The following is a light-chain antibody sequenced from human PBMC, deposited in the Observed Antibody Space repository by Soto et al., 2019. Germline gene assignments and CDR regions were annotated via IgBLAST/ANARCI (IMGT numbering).Light chain of an antibody. CDR3: QSYDSSLSGYV. CDR2: DNN. J-gene: IGLJ1*01. CDR1: SSNIGAGYD. V-gene: IGLV1-40*01. Sequence: QSSLTQPPSVSGAPGQRVTISCTGSSSNIGAGYDVHWYQQYPGTAPKLLIYDNNDRPSGAPDRFSGSRSGTSASLALTGLQAEDEADYYCQSYDSSLSGYVFGAGTKVTVL.